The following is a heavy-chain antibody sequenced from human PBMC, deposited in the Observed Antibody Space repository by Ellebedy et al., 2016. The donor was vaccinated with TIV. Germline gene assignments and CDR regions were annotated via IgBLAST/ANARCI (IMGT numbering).Heavy chain of an antibody. D-gene: IGHD2-15*01. Sequence: MPGGSLRLSCAVYGGSFSGYYWSWIRQPPGKGLEWIGEINHSGSTNYNPSLKSRVTISVDTSKNQFSLKLSSVTAADTAVYYCASYVVASSSNWFDPWGQGTLVTVSS. CDR3: ASYVVASSSNWFDP. CDR1: GGSFSGYY. J-gene: IGHJ5*02. CDR2: INHSGST. V-gene: IGHV4-34*01.